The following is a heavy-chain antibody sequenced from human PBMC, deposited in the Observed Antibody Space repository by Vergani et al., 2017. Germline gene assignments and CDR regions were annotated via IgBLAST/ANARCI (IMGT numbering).Heavy chain of an antibody. J-gene: IGHJ4*02. CDR3: ERAYYYDSSGYYYPVGRAYY. Sequence: EVQLVQSGAEVKKPGESLRISCKGSGYSFTSYWISWVRQMPGKGLEWLGRIDPSDSYTNYNLSFQGHVTISADKSISTAYLQWSSLKASDTAMYYCERAYYYDSSGYYYPVGRAYYWGQGTLVTVSS. V-gene: IGHV5-10-1*03. CDR2: IDPSDSYT. D-gene: IGHD3-22*01. CDR1: GYSFTSYW.